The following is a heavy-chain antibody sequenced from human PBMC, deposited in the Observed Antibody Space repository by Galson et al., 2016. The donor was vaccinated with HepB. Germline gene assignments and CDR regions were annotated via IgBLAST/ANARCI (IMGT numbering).Heavy chain of an antibody. Sequence: SLRLSCAASGFAFGSHWMHWVRQVPGKGLVWVSRTNSDGTISNYADSVKGRFTISRDNAKNTLYLQMNSLRVEDTAVYYCGRDHSVVLTTAYNWFDPWGHGTMVTVSS. CDR3: GRDHSVVLTTAYNWFDP. D-gene: IGHD4-23*01. J-gene: IGHJ5*02. CDR1: GFAFGSHW. CDR2: TNSDGTIS. V-gene: IGHV3-74*01.